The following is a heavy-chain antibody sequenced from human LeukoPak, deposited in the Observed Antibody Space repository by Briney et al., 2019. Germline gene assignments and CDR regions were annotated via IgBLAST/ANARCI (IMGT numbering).Heavy chain of an antibody. CDR3: ARELIAAAGRRYYYYMDV. Sequence: PSETLSLTCTVSGGSISSGSYYWGWIRQPAGKGLEWIGRIYTSGSTNYNPSLKSRVTISVDASKNQFSLKLSSVTAADTAVYYCARELIAAAGRRYYYYMDVWGKGTTVTVSS. J-gene: IGHJ6*03. D-gene: IGHD6-13*01. CDR2: IYTSGST. CDR1: GGSISSGSYY. V-gene: IGHV4-61*02.